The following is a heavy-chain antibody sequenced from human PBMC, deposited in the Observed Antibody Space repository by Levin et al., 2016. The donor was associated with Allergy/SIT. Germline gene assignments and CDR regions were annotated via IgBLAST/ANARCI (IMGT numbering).Heavy chain of an antibody. Sequence: WIRQPPGKGLEWIGEINHSGSTNYNPSLKSRVTISVDTSKNQFSLKLSSVTAADTAVYYCARRRLQLVRRRGMLDYWGQGTLVTVSS. CDR2: INHSGST. V-gene: IGHV4-34*01. CDR3: ARRRLQLVRRRGMLDY. J-gene: IGHJ4*02. D-gene: IGHD6-13*01.